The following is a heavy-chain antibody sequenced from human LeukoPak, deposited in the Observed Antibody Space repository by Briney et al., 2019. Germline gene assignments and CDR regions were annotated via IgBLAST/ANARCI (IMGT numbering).Heavy chain of an antibody. CDR3: AAKDIVVVPAPFYYYGMDV. D-gene: IGHD2-2*01. CDR2: ISSSGSTI. CDR1: GFTFSSYE. V-gene: IGHV3-48*03. Sequence: GGSLRLSCAASGFTFSSYEMNWVRQAPGKGLAWVSYISSSGSTIYYADSVKGRFTISRDNAKNSLYLQMNSLRAEDTAVYYCAAKDIVVVPAPFYYYGMDVWGQGTTVTVSS. J-gene: IGHJ6*02.